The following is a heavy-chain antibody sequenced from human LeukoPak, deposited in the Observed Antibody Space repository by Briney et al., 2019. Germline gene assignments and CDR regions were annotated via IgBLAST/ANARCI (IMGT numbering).Heavy chain of an antibody. CDR1: GYSISSGYY. D-gene: IGHD3-10*01. V-gene: IGHV4-38-2*02. CDR2: IYHSGST. J-gene: IGHJ4*02. Sequence: SETLSLTCTVSGYSISSGYYWGWIRQPPGQGLEWIGSIYHSGSTYYNPSLKSRVTISVDTSKNKFSLKLTSVTAADTAVYYCARDTGSGSSASDYWGQGTLVAVSS. CDR3: ARDTGSGSSASDY.